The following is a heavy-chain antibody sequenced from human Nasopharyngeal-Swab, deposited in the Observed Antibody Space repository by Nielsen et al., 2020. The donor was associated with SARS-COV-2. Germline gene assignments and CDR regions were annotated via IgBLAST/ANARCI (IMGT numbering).Heavy chain of an antibody. CDR3: ARAGPLRYFDWLHNWFDL. V-gene: IGHV4-30-4*01. Sequence: SETLSLTCTVSGFSISNGDYYWSWIRQPPGKGLEWIGYIYYSGSTYYNPSLKSRVTISVDTSKNQFSLKLSSVTAADTAVYYCARAGPLRYFDWLHNWFDLWGQGTLVTVSS. D-gene: IGHD3-9*01. J-gene: IGHJ5*02. CDR2: IYYSGST. CDR1: GFSISNGDYY.